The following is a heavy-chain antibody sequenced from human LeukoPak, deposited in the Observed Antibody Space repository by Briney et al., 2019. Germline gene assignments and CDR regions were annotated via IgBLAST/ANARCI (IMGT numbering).Heavy chain of an antibody. D-gene: IGHD3-3*01. Sequence: GASVTASSKASGFTFTNYDINWMRQATGQGLEWMGWMNPKSVSAGYAQNFQGRVTMTRNTSISTAYMELSSLRSEDTAIYYCARNLDLSGYYMWFDPWGQGTRVTGSS. J-gene: IGHJ5*02. CDR2: MNPKSVSA. CDR3: ARNLDLSGYYMWFDP. CDR1: GFTFTNYD. V-gene: IGHV1-8*01.